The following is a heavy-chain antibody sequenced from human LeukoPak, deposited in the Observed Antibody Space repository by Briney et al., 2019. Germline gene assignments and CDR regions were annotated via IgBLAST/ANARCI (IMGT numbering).Heavy chain of an antibody. Sequence: GGSLRLSCAASGFSFRSHGMNWVRQAPGKGLEWVSAISGSGGSTYYADSVKGRFTISRDNSKNTLYLQMNSLRAEDTAVYYCARDLNWETYWGQGTLVTVSS. D-gene: IGHD1-1*01. J-gene: IGHJ4*02. CDR1: GFSFRSHG. V-gene: IGHV3-23*01. CDR2: ISGSGGST. CDR3: ARDLNWETY.